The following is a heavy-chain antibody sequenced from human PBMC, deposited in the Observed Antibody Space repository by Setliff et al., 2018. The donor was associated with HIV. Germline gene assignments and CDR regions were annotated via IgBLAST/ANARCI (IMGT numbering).Heavy chain of an antibody. CDR3: ARSKTFYDFWGGYYTHGAFKI. J-gene: IGHJ3*02. D-gene: IGHD3-3*01. Sequence: SETLSITCTVSGGSISSHYWSWIRQPPGKGLEWIGSIFYSGITYYNPSLKSRVTISVDTSKNQFSLNLTSVTAADTAVYYCARSKTFYDFWGGYYTHGAFKIWGLGTMVTVSS. CDR2: IFYSGIT. V-gene: IGHV4-59*11. CDR1: GGSISSHY.